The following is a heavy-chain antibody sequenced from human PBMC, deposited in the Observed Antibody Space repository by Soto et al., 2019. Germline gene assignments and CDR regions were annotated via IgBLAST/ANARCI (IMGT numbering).Heavy chain of an antibody. J-gene: IGHJ1*01. CDR2: ISAYNGNT. CDR1: GYTFTSHG. V-gene: IGHV1-18*04. CDR3: GRDTIGSAPGTPLRG. Sequence: AVKPFSKASGYTFTSHGISWVRPAPGQGHEWMGWISAYNGNTNYAQKLQCRVTMTTDPSTSTAYMELRSLRSGDTAVYLCGRDTIGSAPGTPLRGWGQHSMVTVSS. D-gene: IGHD6-13*01.